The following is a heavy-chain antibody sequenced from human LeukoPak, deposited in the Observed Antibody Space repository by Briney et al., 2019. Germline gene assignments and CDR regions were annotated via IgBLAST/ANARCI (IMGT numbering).Heavy chain of an antibody. CDR2: INNDGGDT. J-gene: IGHJ4*02. D-gene: IGHD3-10*02. Sequence: GGSLRLSCSASGFTFSTYAMNLVPQAPGKGLEYVSGINNDGGDTYYADSVKGRFTISRDNSKNTLYLQMSSLRPEDTTVYYCVKVMVGATIDYWGQGTLVTVSS. V-gene: IGHV3-64D*09. CDR1: GFTFSTYA. CDR3: VKVMVGATIDY.